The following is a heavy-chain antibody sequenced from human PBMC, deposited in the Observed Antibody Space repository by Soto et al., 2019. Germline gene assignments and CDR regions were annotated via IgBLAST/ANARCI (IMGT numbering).Heavy chain of an antibody. J-gene: IGHJ4*02. Sequence: VGSLRLSCAASRFTFSSYAMHWVRQAPCKGLEWVAVISYDGSNKYYADSVKGRFTISRDNSKNTLYLQMNSLRAEDTAVYYCARDLVIRAYDFWSGYYMAPSHDYWGQGTLVTVS. CDR2: ISYDGSNK. CDR1: RFTFSSYA. D-gene: IGHD3-3*01. CDR3: ARDLVIRAYDFWSGYYMAPSHDY. V-gene: IGHV3-30-3*01.